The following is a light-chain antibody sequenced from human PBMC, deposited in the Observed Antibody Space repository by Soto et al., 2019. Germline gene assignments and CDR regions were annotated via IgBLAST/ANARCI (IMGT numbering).Light chain of an antibody. Sequence: QSALTQPASVSGSPGQSITISCTGTSSDVGSYNLVSWYQQHPGQAPKLMIYEGSKRTSGVSNRFSGSKSGNTASLTIAGLQAEDEAYYYCCSYAGSSTFFVFGNGTKLTVL. CDR1: SSDVGSYNL. J-gene: IGLJ1*01. CDR2: EGS. CDR3: CSYAGSSTFFV. V-gene: IGLV2-23*03.